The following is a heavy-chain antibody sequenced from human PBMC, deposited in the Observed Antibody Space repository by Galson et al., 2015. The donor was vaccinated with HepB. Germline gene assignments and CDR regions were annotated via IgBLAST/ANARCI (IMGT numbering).Heavy chain of an antibody. Sequence: SVKVSCKASGGTFNRQTISWVRQAPGQGLEWMGRIVPFLEIANYAPNFQGRLTINADKSTNTAYMQLSSLRSEDTAVFYCAMNQDGYNYYWGQGTLVTVSS. CDR2: IVPFLEIA. D-gene: IGHD5-24*01. CDR3: AMNQDGYNYY. J-gene: IGHJ4*02. V-gene: IGHV1-69*02. CDR1: GGTFNRQT.